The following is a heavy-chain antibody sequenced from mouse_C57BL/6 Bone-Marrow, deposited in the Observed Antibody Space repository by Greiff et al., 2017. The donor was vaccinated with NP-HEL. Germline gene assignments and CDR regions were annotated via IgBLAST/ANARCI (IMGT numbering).Heavy chain of an antibody. J-gene: IGHJ1*03. D-gene: IGHD2-2*01. V-gene: IGHV1-81*01. CDR2: IYPRSGNT. Sequence: VNLVESGAELARPGASVKLSCKASGYTFTSYGISWVKQRTGQGLEWIGEIYPRSGNTYYNEKFKGKATLTADKSSSTAYMELRSLTSEDSAVYFCAREKGYYGSFDVWGTGTTVTVSS. CDR1: GYTFTSYG. CDR3: AREKGYYGSFDV.